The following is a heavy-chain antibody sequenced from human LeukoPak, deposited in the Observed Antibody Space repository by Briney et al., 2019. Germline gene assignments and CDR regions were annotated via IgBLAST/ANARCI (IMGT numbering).Heavy chain of an antibody. V-gene: IGHV1-18*04. CDR2: ISAYNGNT. Sequence: ASVKVSCKTSGYTFIDSYIHWVRQAPGQGLEWMGWISAYNGNTNYAQKLQGRVTMTTDTSTSTAYMELRSLRSDDTAVYYCASGIVGATTFDYWGQGTLVTVSS. CDR3: ASGIVGATTFDY. J-gene: IGHJ4*02. D-gene: IGHD1-26*01. CDR1: GYTFIDSY.